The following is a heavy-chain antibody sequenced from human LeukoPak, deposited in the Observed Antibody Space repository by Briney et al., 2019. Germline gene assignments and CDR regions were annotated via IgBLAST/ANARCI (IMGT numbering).Heavy chain of an antibody. D-gene: IGHD3-3*01. CDR2: IYDSGST. CDR3: ARGRYDFWSGYYVDGMDV. Sequence: SETLSLTCTVSGGSMSSYYWSWIRQPPGKGLEWIGYIYDSGSTNYNPSLKSRVTISVDTSKNQFSLKLSSVTAADTAVYYCARGRYDFWSGYYVDGMDVWGQGTTVTVSS. J-gene: IGHJ6*02. CDR1: GGSMSSYY. V-gene: IGHV4-59*01.